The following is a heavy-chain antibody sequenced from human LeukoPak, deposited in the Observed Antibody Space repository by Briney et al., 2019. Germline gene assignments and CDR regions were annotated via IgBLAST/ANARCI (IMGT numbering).Heavy chain of an antibody. CDR3: ARDRRTKYSYGEIDY. Sequence: GGSLRLSCAASGFTFDDYGMSWVRQAPGKGLEWVSGINWNGGSTGYADSVKGRFTISRDNSKNTLYLQMNSLRAEDTAVYYCARDRRTKYSYGEIDYWGQGTLVTVSS. CDR1: GFTFDDYG. V-gene: IGHV3-20*04. J-gene: IGHJ4*02. D-gene: IGHD5-18*01. CDR2: INWNGGST.